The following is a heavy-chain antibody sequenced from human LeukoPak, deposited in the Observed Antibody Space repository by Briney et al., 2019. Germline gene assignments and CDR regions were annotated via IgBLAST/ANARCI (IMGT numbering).Heavy chain of an antibody. CDR2: ISHSGSNL. D-gene: IGHD3-22*01. J-gene: IGHJ4*02. V-gene: IGHV3-48*04. Sequence: GGSLRLSCAASGFTFSSYSMNWIRQAPGKGLEWLSYISHSGSNLDYAESVRGRFTISRDNANHSLYLQINSLRAEDTAVYYCARGDSSGVPDYWGQGTLVTVSS. CDR1: GFTFSSYS. CDR3: ARGDSSGVPDY.